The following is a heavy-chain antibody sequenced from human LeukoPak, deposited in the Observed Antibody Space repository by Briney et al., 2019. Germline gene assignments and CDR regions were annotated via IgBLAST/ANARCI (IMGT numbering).Heavy chain of an antibody. V-gene: IGHV1-2*04. Sequence: ASVKVSCKASGYTFTGYYMHWVRQAPGQGLEWMGWINPNSGGTNYAQKFQGWVTMTRDTSISTAYMELSRLRSDDTAVYYCARDRYYYDSSGSNWFDPWGQGTLVTVSS. CDR1: GYTFTGYY. J-gene: IGHJ5*02. D-gene: IGHD3-22*01. CDR3: ARDRYYYDSSGSNWFDP. CDR2: INPNSGGT.